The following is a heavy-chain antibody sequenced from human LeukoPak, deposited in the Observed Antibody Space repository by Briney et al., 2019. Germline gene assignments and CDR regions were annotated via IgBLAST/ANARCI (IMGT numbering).Heavy chain of an antibody. D-gene: IGHD1-1*01. V-gene: IGHV4-31*03. J-gene: IGHJ5*02. Sequence: SQTLSLTCTVSGGSISSGGYDWSWIRQHPGKGLEWIGYIYYSGSTYYNPSLKSRVTISVDTSKNQFSLKLSSVTAADTAVCYCARVERNWFDPWGQGTLVTVSS. CDR3: ARVERNWFDP. CDR2: IYYSGST. CDR1: GGSISSGGYD.